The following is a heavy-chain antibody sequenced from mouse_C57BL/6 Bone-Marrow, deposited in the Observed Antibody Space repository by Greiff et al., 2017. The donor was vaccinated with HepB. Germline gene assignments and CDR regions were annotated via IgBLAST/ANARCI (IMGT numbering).Heavy chain of an antibody. CDR1: GFTFSSYA. CDR2: ISDGGSYT. J-gene: IGHJ3*01. Sequence: DVMLVESGGGLVKPGGSLKLSCAASGFTFSSYAMSWVRQTPEKRLEWVATISDGGSYTYYPDNVKGRFTISRDNAKNNLYLQMSHLKSEDTAMYYCARPYSNYAYWGQGTLVTVSA. D-gene: IGHD2-5*01. V-gene: IGHV5-4*03. CDR3: ARPYSNYAY.